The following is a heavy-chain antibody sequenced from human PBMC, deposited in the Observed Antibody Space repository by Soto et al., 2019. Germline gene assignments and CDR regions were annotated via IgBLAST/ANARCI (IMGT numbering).Heavy chain of an antibody. Sequence: VQLVESGGGLVQPGRSLRLSCAASGFTFDDYAMHWVRQAPGKGLEWVSGISWNSGSIGYADSVKGRFTISRDNAKNSLYLQMNSLRAEDTALYYCAKSSGWYESAFDIWGQGTMVTVSS. J-gene: IGHJ3*02. D-gene: IGHD6-19*01. CDR3: AKSSGWYESAFDI. CDR1: GFTFDDYA. V-gene: IGHV3-9*01. CDR2: ISWNSGSI.